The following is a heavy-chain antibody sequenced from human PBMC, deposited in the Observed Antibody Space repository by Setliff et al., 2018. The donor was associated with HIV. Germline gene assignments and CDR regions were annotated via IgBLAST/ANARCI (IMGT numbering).Heavy chain of an antibody. Sequence: ASVKVSCKASGYTFTTYDITWVRQAPGQGLEWLGWISPYSGHTNFAQKFQGRVTMTTDTATSTAYMEVRSLRSDDTAVYYCARTDYGGNSGGNYFDYWGQGSLVTSPQ. V-gene: IGHV1-18*01. CDR1: GYTFTTYD. D-gene: IGHD4-17*01. CDR3: ARTDYGGNSGGNYFDY. CDR2: ISPYSGHT. J-gene: IGHJ4*02.